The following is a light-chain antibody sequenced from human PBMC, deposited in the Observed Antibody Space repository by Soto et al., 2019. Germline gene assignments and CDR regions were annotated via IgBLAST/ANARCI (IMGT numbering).Light chain of an antibody. CDR1: QGISNH. CDR2: DAS. Sequence: DIQMTQSPSSLSASVGDRVTITCRASQGISNHLAWFQQKPGKPPKSLIYDASSLQSGVPSRFSGSGSGTDFTLTISSLQPEDFATYFCQQYHNYPFTFGGGTKVEIK. J-gene: IGKJ4*01. V-gene: IGKV1-16*01. CDR3: QQYHNYPFT.